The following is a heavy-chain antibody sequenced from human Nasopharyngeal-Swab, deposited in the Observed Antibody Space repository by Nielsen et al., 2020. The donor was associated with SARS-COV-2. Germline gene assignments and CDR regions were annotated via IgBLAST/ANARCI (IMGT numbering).Heavy chain of an antibody. V-gene: IGHV3-49*03. CDR1: GFSFVDYA. Sequence: GESLKISCTASGFSFVDYAMSWFRQAPGKGLEWIAFIRSNIHGGTTEYAAPVRGRFVMSRDDSKLIAYLLLNSLKTEDTGVYYCTRVLVAAGPMLDYWGQGTLVTVSS. CDR3: TRVLVAAGPMLDY. J-gene: IGHJ4*02. CDR2: IRSNIHGGTT. D-gene: IGHD6-13*01.